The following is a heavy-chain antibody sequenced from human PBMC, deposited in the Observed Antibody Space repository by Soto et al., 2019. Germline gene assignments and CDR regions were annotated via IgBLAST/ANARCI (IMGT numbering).Heavy chain of an antibody. D-gene: IGHD3-16*02. CDR2: IKQDESDK. CDR3: AAYCYTMTCTHFHGYS. CDR1: GFRFREYW. V-gene: IGHV3-7*03. Sequence: GGSLILSCAVSGFRFREYWMSWFRQAPWKWLEWVANIKQDESDKNYVDSVKGRFTISRDNAKNALYLQMNSLRVEDTAVYYCAAYCYTMTCTHFHGYSWGQGTQVTVSS. J-gene: IGHJ5*02.